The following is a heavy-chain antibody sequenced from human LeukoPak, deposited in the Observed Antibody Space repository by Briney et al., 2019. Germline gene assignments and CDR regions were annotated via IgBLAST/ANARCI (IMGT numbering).Heavy chain of an antibody. V-gene: IGHV4-34*01. D-gene: IGHD3-22*01. CDR2: INHSGST. J-gene: IGHJ4*02. Sequence: SETLSLTCAVYGGSFSGYYWSWIRQPPGKGLEWIGEINHSGSTYYNPSLESRVTISVDSSKNQFSLKLTSVTAADTAVYYCATLGEYYDSSGYYYNWGQGTLVTVSS. CDR1: GGSFSGYY. CDR3: ATLGEYYDSSGYYYN.